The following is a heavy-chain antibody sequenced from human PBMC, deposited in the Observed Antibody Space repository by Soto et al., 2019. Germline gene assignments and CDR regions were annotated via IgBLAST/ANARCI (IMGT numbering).Heavy chain of an antibody. J-gene: IGHJ4*02. Sequence: SETLSLTCTVSGGSISSYYWSWIRQPPGKGLEWIGYIYYSGSTNYNPSLKSRVTISVDTSKNQFSLKLSSVTAADTAMYYCARTDYAGRVYWGQGTLVTVSS. D-gene: IGHD4-17*01. CDR2: IYYSGST. V-gene: IGHV4-59*01. CDR3: ARTDYAGRVY. CDR1: GGSISSYY.